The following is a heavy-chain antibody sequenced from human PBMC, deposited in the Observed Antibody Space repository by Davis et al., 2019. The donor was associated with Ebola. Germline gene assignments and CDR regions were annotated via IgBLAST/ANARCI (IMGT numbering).Heavy chain of an antibody. CDR3: ARSVSTVLTRRYFFDY. J-gene: IGHJ4*02. CDR1: GYTFTGYY. V-gene: IGHV5-51*01. D-gene: IGHD4-23*01. Sequence: KVSCKASGYTFTGYYMHWVRQMPGKGLEWMGVIYPGDSDTKYSPSFQGQFTISADKSISTAYLQWSSLKTSDTAMYYCARSVSTVLTRRYFFDYWGQGSLVTVSS. CDR2: IYPGDSDT.